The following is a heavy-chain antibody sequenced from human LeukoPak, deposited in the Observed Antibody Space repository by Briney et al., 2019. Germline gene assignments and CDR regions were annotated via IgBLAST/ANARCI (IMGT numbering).Heavy chain of an antibody. J-gene: IGHJ4*02. CDR2: ISSRSSYI. CDR1: GFTFSSYS. CDR3: AREGGGIAAGVYYFDY. Sequence: GGSLRLSCAASGFTFSSYSVNWVRQAPGKGLEWVSSISSRSSYIYYADSVKGRFTISRDNAKNSLYLQMNSLRAEDTAVYYCAREGGGIAAGVYYFDYWGQGTLVNVSS. V-gene: IGHV3-21*01. D-gene: IGHD6-13*01.